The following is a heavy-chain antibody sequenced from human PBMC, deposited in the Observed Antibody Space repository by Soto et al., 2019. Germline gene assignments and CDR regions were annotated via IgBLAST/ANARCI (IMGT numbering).Heavy chain of an antibody. D-gene: IGHD5-18*01. V-gene: IGHV1-69*13. CDR2: IIPIFGTA. CDR1: GGTFSSYA. Sequence: GASVKVSCKASGGTFSSYAISWVRQAPGQGLEWMGGIIPIFGTANYAQKFQGRVTITADESTSTAYMELSSLRSEDTAVYYCARTAMVTRPYYYYGMDVWGQGTTVTVSS. CDR3: ARTAMVTRPYYYYGMDV. J-gene: IGHJ6*02.